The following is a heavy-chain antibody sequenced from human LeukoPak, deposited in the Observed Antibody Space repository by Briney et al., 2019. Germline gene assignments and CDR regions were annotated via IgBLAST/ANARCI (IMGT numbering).Heavy chain of an antibody. J-gene: IGHJ2*01. V-gene: IGHV4-59*08. CDR3: ARGESSSGWYYYFDL. D-gene: IGHD6-19*01. Sequence: SETLSLTCTVSDGTISSHYWSWIRQPPGKGLEWIGYIYFSGSTNYNPSLKSQVTISVDTSKNQFSLQLSSVTAADTAVYYCARGESSSGWYYYFDLWGRGTLVTVTS. CDR2: IYFSGST. CDR1: DGTISSHY.